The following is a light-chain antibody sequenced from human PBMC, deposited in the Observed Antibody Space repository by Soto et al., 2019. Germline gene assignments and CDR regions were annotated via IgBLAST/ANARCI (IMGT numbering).Light chain of an antibody. Sequence: QSALTQPASVSGSPGQSITISCTGTSSDVGYYNYVSWYQQHPGKAPKLMIYDGSNRPSGVSNRFSGSKSGNTASLTISGLQAEDEADYCCNSYTRSSAVVFGGGTKLTVL. V-gene: IGLV2-14*01. J-gene: IGLJ2*01. CDR2: DGS. CDR3: NSYTRSSAVV. CDR1: SSDVGYYNY.